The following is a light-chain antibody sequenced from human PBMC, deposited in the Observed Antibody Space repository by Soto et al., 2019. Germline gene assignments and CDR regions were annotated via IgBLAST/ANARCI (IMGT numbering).Light chain of an antibody. Sequence: LSVSPAERATVSCRASQTLSSSFLAWYQQTPGQAPRLLIYDTSTRAIDIPDRFSGRGSGTDFTLTIRRLEPEDFAVYYCQQYGYLGTFGQGTKVDNK. CDR3: QQYGYLGT. CDR1: QTLSSSF. CDR2: DTS. J-gene: IGKJ1*01. V-gene: IGKV3-20*01.